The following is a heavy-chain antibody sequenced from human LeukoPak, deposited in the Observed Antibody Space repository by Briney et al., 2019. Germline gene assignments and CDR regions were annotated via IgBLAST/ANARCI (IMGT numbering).Heavy chain of an antibody. CDR3: ARDFLGYYYGSGSSSFDY. CDR2: ISSDGRST. V-gene: IGHV3-74*01. CDR1: PFTFSSYS. Sequence: PGGSLRLSCTASPFTFSSYSLNWVRQAPGKGLVWVSRISSDGRSTTYADSVKGRFTISRDNAKNTLYLQMNSLRAEDTAVYYCARDFLGYYYGSGSSSFDYWGQGTLVTVSS. D-gene: IGHD3-10*01. J-gene: IGHJ4*02.